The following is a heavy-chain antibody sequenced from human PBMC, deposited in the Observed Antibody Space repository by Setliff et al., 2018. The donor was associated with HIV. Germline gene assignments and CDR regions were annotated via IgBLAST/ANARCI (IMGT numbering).Heavy chain of an antibody. Sequence: GESLKISCAASGFTLEDYGMSWVRQGPGKGLEWVSGISSNGGSTSYADSVKGRFTISRDNARNSLYLQMNSLRADDTASYHCVREGEQSSSNYGRPFDIWGQGTVVTVSS. J-gene: IGHJ3*02. CDR2: ISSNGGST. V-gene: IGHV3-20*01. D-gene: IGHD6-6*01. CDR3: VREGEQSSSNYGRPFDI. CDR1: GFTLEDYG.